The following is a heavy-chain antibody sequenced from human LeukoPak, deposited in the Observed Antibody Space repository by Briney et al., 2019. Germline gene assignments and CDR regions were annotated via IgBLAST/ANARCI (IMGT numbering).Heavy chain of an antibody. V-gene: IGHV3-23*01. CDR3: AKSRFWDSSGYYLCY. J-gene: IGHJ4*02. Sequence: PGGSLRLSCAASGFTFSSSAMSWVRQAPGKGLEWVSAISNNGGYTYYADSVQGRFTISRDNSKSTLCLQMNSLRAEDTAVYYCAKSRFWDSSGYYLCYWGQGTLVTVSS. D-gene: IGHD3-22*01. CDR1: GFTFSSSA. CDR2: ISNNGGYT.